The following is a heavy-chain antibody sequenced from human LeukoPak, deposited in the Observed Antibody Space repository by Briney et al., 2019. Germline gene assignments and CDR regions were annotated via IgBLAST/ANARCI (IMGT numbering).Heavy chain of an antibody. D-gene: IGHD5-18*01. J-gene: IGHJ4*02. CDR1: GGSISSYY. V-gene: IGHV4-4*07. Sequence: SETLSFTCTVYGGSISSYYWSWIRQPAGKGLEWIGRIYTSGSTNYNPSLKSRVTMSVDTSKNQFSLKLSSVTAADTAVYYCARDAQKDTATIYFDYWGQGTLVTVSS. CDR3: ARDAQKDTATIYFDY. CDR2: IYTSGST.